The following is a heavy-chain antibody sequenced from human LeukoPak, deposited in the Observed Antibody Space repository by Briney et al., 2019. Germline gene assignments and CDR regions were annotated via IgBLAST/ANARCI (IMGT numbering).Heavy chain of an antibody. CDR1: GYTFTSYY. V-gene: IGHV1-46*01. D-gene: IGHD3-9*01. Sequence: ASVKVSCKASGYTFTSYYMHWVRQAPGQGLEWMGIINPSGGSTSYAQKFQGRVTMTRDTSTSTVYMELSSLRSEDTAVYYCARVLTIGPVFDSSFDYWGQGTLVTVSS. CDR2: INPSGGST. J-gene: IGHJ4*02. CDR3: ARVLTIGPVFDSSFDY.